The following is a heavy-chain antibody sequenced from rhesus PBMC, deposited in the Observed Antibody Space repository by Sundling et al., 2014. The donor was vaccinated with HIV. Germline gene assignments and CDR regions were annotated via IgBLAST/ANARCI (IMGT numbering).Heavy chain of an antibody. CDR2: IYGSSTST. CDR3: ARDEYSNLDAFDF. J-gene: IGHJ3*01. Sequence: QVQLQESGPRSGEAFGDPCPLTCAVSGGSISDSYRWSWIRQPPGKGLEWIGYIYGSSTSTNYNPSLKSRVTISKDTSKNQFSLKLSSVTAADTAVYYCARDEYSNLDAFDFWGQGLRVTVSS. D-gene: IGHD4-23*01. CDR1: GGSISDSYR. V-gene: IGHV4S10*01.